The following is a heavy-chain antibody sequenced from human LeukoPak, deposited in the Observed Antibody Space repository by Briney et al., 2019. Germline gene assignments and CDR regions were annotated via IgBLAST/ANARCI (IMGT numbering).Heavy chain of an antibody. CDR2: IIGSGGDT. V-gene: IGHV3-23*01. CDR1: GFTLSTYT. CDR3: AKDIWVSAAGMFDY. J-gene: IGHJ4*02. D-gene: IGHD6-13*01. Sequence: GGSLRLSSAASGFTLSTYTMSWVRQAPGKGLEWVSAIIGSGGDTYYADSVKGRFTISRDNSKNTLYLQMNSLRAEDTAVYYCAKDIWVSAAGMFDYWGQGTLVTVSS.